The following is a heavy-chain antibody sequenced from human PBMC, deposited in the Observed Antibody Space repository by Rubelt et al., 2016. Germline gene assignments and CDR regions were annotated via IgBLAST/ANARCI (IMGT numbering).Heavy chain of an antibody. J-gene: IGHJ6*02. CDR2: SNDFGST. D-gene: IGHD1/OR15-1a*01. CDR3: ARLKREQLVENYYYAMDV. Sequence: QVQLQQWGAGLLKPSETLSLTCAVYGGSFSGYSWTWFRQSPGKGLEWIGESNDFGSTNYKTSLKSRVTISIDTSKKQFSRKLSSVTAADTARYYCARLKREQLVENYYYAMDVWGQGTTVTVSS. V-gene: IGHV4-34*01. CDR1: GGSFSGYS.